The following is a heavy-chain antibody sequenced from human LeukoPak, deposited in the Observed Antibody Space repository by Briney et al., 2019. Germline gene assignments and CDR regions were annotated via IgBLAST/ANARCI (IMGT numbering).Heavy chain of an antibody. Sequence: GGSLRLSCAASGFTFSSYAMSWVRQAPGKGLEWVSSITGTGGSTYYADSVKGRFTISRDNAKNSLSLQMNSLRDEDTAVYYCARDRYYGSGSYELGMDVWGQGTTVTVSS. J-gene: IGHJ6*02. CDR3: ARDRYYGSGSYELGMDV. CDR2: ITGTGGST. V-gene: IGHV3-23*01. D-gene: IGHD3-10*01. CDR1: GFTFSSYA.